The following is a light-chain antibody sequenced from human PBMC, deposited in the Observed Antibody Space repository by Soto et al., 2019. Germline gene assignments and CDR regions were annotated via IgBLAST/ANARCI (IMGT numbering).Light chain of an antibody. CDR3: KSYPGSNTYV. J-gene: IGLJ1*01. CDR2: EAS. CDR1: STDFVSYNR. Sequence: QSVLTQPPSVSGSPGQSVTISCTGTSTDFVSYNRVSWYQQPPGTAPKLIIYEASNRPSGVPDRFSGSKSGNTASLTISGLQAADAADYFCKSYPGSNTYVLGSGTKVTV. V-gene: IGLV2-18*02.